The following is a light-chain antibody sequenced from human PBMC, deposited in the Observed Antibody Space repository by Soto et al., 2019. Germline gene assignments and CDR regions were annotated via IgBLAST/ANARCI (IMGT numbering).Light chain of an antibody. CDR1: QSISSSY. Sequence: EIVLTQSPATLSLSPGERATLSCRASQSISSSYLAWHQQKPGQSPRVLIYGASSRATSIPDRFSGSGSGTDFTLTISSLEAEDFAVYFCQQYGNPPPNAFGQGTKVEI. CDR3: QQYGNPPPNA. CDR2: GAS. J-gene: IGKJ2*01. V-gene: IGKV3-20*01.